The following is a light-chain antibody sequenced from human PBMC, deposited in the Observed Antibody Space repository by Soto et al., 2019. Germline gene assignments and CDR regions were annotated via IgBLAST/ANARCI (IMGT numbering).Light chain of an antibody. CDR3: QQRNYWQVT. V-gene: IGKV1-5*01. CDR1: QTISSW. J-gene: IGKJ5*01. CDR2: DAS. Sequence: DIQMTQSPSTLSGSVGDRVTITCRASQTISSWLAWYQQKPGRAPKLLIYDASNLEAGVPSGFRGSGSGTDFTLTISSLEPEDFAIYYCQQRNYWQVTFGQGTRLEIK.